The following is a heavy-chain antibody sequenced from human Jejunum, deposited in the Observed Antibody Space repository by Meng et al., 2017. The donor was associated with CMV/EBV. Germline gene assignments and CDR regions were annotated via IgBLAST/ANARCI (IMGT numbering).Heavy chain of an antibody. CDR2: IIAVLRTP. J-gene: IGHJ4*02. CDR3: ARGFTNGWQPFDF. D-gene: IGHD2-8*01. V-gene: IGHV1-69*12. CDR1: GGVFNNYA. Sequence: QVQLLQSVAEVKSPGSSVRLSCKSSGGVFNNYALTWVRQAPGQGLEWMGGIIAVLRTPNYAPKFQGRLTITADASTDTTYMELSSLTSEDTAVYFCARGFTNGWQPFDFWGQGTLVTVSS.